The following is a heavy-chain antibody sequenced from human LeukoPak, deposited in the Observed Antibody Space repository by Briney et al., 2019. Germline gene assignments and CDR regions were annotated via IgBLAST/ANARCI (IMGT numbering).Heavy chain of an antibody. CDR2: ISYDGSNK. D-gene: IGHD5-18*01. CDR3: ARVGTPMVTIVAPYYMDV. CDR1: GFTFSSYA. J-gene: IGHJ6*03. V-gene: IGHV3-30*04. Sequence: GGSLRLSCAASGFTFSSYAMQWVRQAPGKGLEWVAVISYDGSNKYYADSVKGRFTISRDNSKNTLYLQMNSLRAEDTAVYYCARVGTPMVTIVAPYYMDVWGKGTTVTVSS.